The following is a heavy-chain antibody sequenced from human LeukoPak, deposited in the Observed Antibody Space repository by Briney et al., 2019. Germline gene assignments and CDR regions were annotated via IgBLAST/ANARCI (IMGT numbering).Heavy chain of an antibody. V-gene: IGHV3-30-3*01. D-gene: IGHD6-13*01. J-gene: IGHJ4*02. CDR3: ARGIAAAGVDY. CDR1: GFTFSSYA. CDR2: ISYDGSNK. Sequence: GGSLRLSCAASGFTFSSYAMHWVRQAPGKGLEWVTVISYDGSNKYFADSVKGRFTISRDNSKNTLYLQMNSLRAEDTAVYYCARGIAAAGVDYWGQGTLVTVSS.